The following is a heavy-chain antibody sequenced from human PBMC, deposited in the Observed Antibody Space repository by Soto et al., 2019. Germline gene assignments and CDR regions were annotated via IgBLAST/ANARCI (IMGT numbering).Heavy chain of an antibody. D-gene: IGHD5-12*01. CDR1: GYTFTSYY. CDR2: INPSGGST. J-gene: IGHJ4*02. CDR3: AGGRVLRLAPEVSLDY. Sequence: GASVKVSCKASGYTFTSYYMHWVRQAPGQGLEWMGIINPSGGSTSYAQKFQGRVTMTRDTSTSTVYMELSSLRSEDTAVYYCAGGRVLRLAPEVSLDYWGQGTLVTVSS. V-gene: IGHV1-46*01.